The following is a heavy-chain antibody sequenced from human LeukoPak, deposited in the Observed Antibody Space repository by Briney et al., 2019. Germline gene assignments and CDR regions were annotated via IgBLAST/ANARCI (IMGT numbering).Heavy chain of an antibody. D-gene: IGHD2/OR15-2a*01. CDR1: GGSISSYY. CDR2: IYYSGST. CDR3: ARHYFNWFDP. J-gene: IGHJ5*02. Sequence: ASETLSLTCTVSGGSISSYYWSWIRQPPGKGLEWIGYIYYSGSTNYNPSLKSRVTISVDTSKNQFSLKLSSVTAADTAVYYCARHYFNWFDPWGQGTLVTVSS. V-gene: IGHV4-59*08.